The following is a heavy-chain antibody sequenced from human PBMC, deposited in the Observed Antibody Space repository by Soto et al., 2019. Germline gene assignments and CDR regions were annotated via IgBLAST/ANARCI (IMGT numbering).Heavy chain of an antibody. V-gene: IGHV3-53*02. J-gene: IGHJ4*02. D-gene: IGHD1-26*01. CDR3: AKDYSGACWAFGD. Sequence: EVHLVETGGGLIQPGGSLRLSCAASGFTVTTNYMSWVRQAPGKGLEWVALIYSGGTTTYAASVKGRFTLSRDNSKNTLYLQMNSLRVEDTAMYYCAKDYSGACWAFGDWGQGTLVTVSS. CDR2: IYSGGTT. CDR1: GFTVTTNY.